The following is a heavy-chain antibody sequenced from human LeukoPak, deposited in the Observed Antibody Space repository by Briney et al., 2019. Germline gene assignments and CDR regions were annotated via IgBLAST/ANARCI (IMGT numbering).Heavy chain of an antibody. CDR3: ARVRVPAATTVPNDY. CDR1: GFTFSSYA. CDR2: ISGSGGST. Sequence: GGSLRLSCAASGFTFSSYAISWVRQAPGKGLEWVSAISGSGGSTYYADSVKGRFTISRDNSKNTLYQQMNSLRSEDTAVYYCARVRVPAATTVPNDYWGQGPLVTVSS. J-gene: IGHJ4*02. V-gene: IGHV3-23*01. D-gene: IGHD2-2*01.